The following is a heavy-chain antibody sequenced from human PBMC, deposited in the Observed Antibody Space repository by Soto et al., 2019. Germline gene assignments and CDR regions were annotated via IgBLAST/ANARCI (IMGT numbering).Heavy chain of an antibody. Sequence: QVQLQQWGAGLLKPSETLSLTCAVYGGSFSGYYWNWIRQPPGTGLEWIGEINHSGSTNYNPSLTSRVTISVDTSKNQFSLNLSSVTAADTALYYCQKGDDAFDIWGQGTMVTVSS. CDR3: QKGDDAFDI. J-gene: IGHJ3*02. CDR1: GGSFSGYY. CDR2: INHSGST. D-gene: IGHD3-16*01. V-gene: IGHV4-34*01.